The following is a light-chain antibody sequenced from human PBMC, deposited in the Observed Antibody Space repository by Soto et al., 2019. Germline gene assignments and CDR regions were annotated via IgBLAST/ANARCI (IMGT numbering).Light chain of an antibody. CDR3: SSYSSSSTLDRV. V-gene: IGLV2-14*01. CDR2: EVS. Sequence: QSALTQPASVSGSAGQSITISCTGTSSDVGGYNFVSWYQQHPGKAPKLMIYEVSNRPSGVSNRFSGSKSGNMASLTISGLQAEDEADYYCSSYSSSSTLDRVFGAGTKVTVL. CDR1: SSDVGGYNF. J-gene: IGLJ1*01.